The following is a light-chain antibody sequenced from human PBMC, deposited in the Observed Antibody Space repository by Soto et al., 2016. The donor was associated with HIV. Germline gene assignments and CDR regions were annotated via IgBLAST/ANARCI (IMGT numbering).Light chain of an antibody. CDR1: LLAKKY. Sequence: SYELTQPPSVSVSPGQTARITCSGDLLAKKYARWFQQKPGQAPVLVIYKDTERPSEIPERFSGSTSGTTVTLTISGAQVEDEADYYRYSTSDNSGVFGGGTKLTVL. J-gene: IGLJ3*02. CDR3: YSTSDNSGV. V-gene: IGLV3-27*01. CDR2: KDT.